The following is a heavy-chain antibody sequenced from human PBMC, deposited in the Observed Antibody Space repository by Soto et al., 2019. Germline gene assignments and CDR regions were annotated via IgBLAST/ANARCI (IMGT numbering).Heavy chain of an antibody. CDR1: GGSVSSDGYS. J-gene: IGHJ6*02. CDR2: MYPSVRT. V-gene: IGHV4-30-2*01. Sequence: QLQLRESGSGVMQPSQTLSLTCSVSGGSVSSDGYSWSWIRQPLGKGLEWIGYMYPSVRTSHNPSLTSLVAISIDRSRNQISLRLTSVTAADTAVYYCVRDRGGASGNYYVSMGIDVWGPGTTVTLSS. CDR3: VRDRGGASGNYYVSMGIDV. D-gene: IGHD3-10*01.